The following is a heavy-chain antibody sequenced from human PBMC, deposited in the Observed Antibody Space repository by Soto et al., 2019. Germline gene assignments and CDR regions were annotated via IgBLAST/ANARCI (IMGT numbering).Heavy chain of an antibody. V-gene: IGHV4-31*03. J-gene: IGHJ3*02. CDR2: IYYSGST. CDR3: ARGGTIFGVVTLFDI. D-gene: IGHD3-3*01. Sequence: TLSLTCTASGVSLSSGGYYWSWIRQHPGKGLEWIGNIYYSGSTYYNPSVKSRVTLSVDTSKNQFSLKLSSVTAADTAVYCCARGGTIFGVVTLFDIWGQGTMVTVSS. CDR1: GVSLSSGGYY.